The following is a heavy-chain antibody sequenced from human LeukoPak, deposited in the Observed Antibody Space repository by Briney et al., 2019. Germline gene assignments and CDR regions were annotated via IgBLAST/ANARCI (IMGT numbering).Heavy chain of an antibody. J-gene: IGHJ6*03. CDR2: INQDESRK. CDR3: AREGGSIAAVHYYYYMDV. D-gene: IGHD6-13*01. V-gene: IGHV3-7*03. Sequence: GGSLRLSCAGSGFTFGRFWMSWVRQAPGKRLEWVASINQDESRKHYADSVKGRFTISRDNRKSSLYLQMNSLRAEDTAFYYCAREGGSIAAVHYYYYMDVWGKGTTVTVSS. CDR1: GFTFGRFW.